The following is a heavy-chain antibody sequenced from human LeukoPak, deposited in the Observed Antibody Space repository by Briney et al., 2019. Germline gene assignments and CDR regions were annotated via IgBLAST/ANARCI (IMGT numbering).Heavy chain of an antibody. Sequence: ASVKVSCKASGYTFSGYYIHWVRQAPGQGLEWMGWINPKSGGTKDAPKFQGRVTMTRDMSTTTDYMELSSLRSEDTAVYYCARDNSVGDIAWWFDPWGQGTLVTVSS. CDR2: INPKSGGT. J-gene: IGHJ5*02. CDR1: GYTFSGYY. CDR3: ARDNSVGDIAWWFDP. V-gene: IGHV1-2*02. D-gene: IGHD3-16*02.